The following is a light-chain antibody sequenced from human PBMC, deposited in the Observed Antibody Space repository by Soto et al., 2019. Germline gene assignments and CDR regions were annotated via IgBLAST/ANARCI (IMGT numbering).Light chain of an antibody. CDR3: QQYDSSPPWT. V-gene: IGKV3-20*01. Sequence: EMVLTQSPGTLSLSPGSRATLSCRASQSVSSSFLAWYQQKPGQAPRLLIYGASSRATSTPDRFSGSGSGTDFTLTSIRLEPEVFAVYYCQQYDSSPPWTFRQGTRLEIK. J-gene: IGKJ1*01. CDR1: QSVSSSF. CDR2: GAS.